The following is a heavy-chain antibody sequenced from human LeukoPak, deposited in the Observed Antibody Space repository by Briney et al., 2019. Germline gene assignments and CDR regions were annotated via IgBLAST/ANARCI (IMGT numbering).Heavy chain of an antibody. J-gene: IGHJ4*02. D-gene: IGHD2-21*02. CDR1: GFTFSSYG. CDR2: ISGRGTNT. CDR3: AKERAFCGSVCYSLSYY. Sequence: GGSLRLSCAASGFTFSSYGMSWVRQAPGKGLEWVSLISGRGTNTYFADSVKGRFTISRDNSKNTLYLQMSSLRAEDTAIYYCAKERAFCGSVCYSLSYYCGQGTLVTVSS. V-gene: IGHV3-23*01.